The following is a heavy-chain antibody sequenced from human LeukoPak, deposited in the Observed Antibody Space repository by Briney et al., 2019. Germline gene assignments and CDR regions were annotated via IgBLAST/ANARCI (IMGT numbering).Heavy chain of an antibody. CDR3: ARVRGCSGGSCYSEGTHDY. CDR1: GGSISSYY. D-gene: IGHD2-15*01. CDR2: IYTSGST. V-gene: IGHV4-4*09. J-gene: IGHJ4*02. Sequence: SETLSLTCTVSGGSISSYYWSWIRQPPGKGLEWIGYIYTSGSTNYNPSLKSRVTISVDTSKNQFSLKLSSVTAADTAVYYCARVRGCSGGSCYSEGTHDYWGQGTLVTVSS.